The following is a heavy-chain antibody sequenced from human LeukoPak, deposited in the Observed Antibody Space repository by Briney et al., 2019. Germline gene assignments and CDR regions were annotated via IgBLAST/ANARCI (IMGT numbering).Heavy chain of an antibody. Sequence: GGSLRLSCAGSGFTFSSNVLSWVRQAPGKGLEWVSAISTSGGNTYYADSVRGRFTISRDNSKNTLYLQMNTLRAEDTAVYYCATTKQARRYFDYWGQGTLVTVSS. V-gene: IGHV3-23*01. CDR3: ATTKQARRYFDY. CDR1: GFTFSSNV. CDR2: ISTSGGNT. D-gene: IGHD1-1*01. J-gene: IGHJ4*02.